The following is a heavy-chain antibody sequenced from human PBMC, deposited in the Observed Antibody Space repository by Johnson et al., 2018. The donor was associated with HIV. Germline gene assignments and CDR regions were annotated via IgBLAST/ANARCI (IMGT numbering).Heavy chain of an antibody. D-gene: IGHD6-6*01. CDR2: ISWNSGSI. CDR1: GFTFDDYA. CDR3: AKESYRSSLWAFDI. Sequence: LVESGGVLVQPGRSLRLSCAASGFTFDDYAMHWVRQAPGKGLEWVSGISWNSGSIGYADSVKGRFTISRDNAKNSLYLQMNSLRAEDTALYYCAKESYRSSLWAFDIWGQGTMVTVSS. V-gene: IGHV3-9*01. J-gene: IGHJ3*02.